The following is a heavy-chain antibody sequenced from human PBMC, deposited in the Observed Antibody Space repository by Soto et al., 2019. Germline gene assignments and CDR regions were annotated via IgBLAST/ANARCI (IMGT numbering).Heavy chain of an antibody. Sequence: GGSLRLSCAASGFTFSSYAMSWVRQAPGKGLEWVSAISGSGGTTYYSDSVKGRFTISRDNSKNTVYLQMNDLRVEDAAEYFCAKDSWAIFGVPAGEYYAMDVWGQGTTVTVSS. V-gene: IGHV3-23*01. J-gene: IGHJ6*02. CDR1: GFTFSSYA. CDR2: ISGSGGTT. CDR3: AKDSWAIFGVPAGEYYAMDV. D-gene: IGHD3-3*01.